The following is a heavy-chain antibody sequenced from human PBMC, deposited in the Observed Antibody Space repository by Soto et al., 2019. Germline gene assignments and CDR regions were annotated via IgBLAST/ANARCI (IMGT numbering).Heavy chain of an antibody. J-gene: IGHJ4*02. CDR2: IRNKANRYTT. CDR3: AREDSIIIPAVSDF. Sequence: GGSLRLSCAASGFTFSDHYMDWVRQAPGKGLEWVGRIRNKANRYTTEYAASVKGRFTISRDNAKNSVSLQMNTLRVEDTAVYYCAREDSIIIPAVSDFWGQGTLVTVSS. V-gene: IGHV3-72*01. CDR1: GFTFSDHY. D-gene: IGHD2-2*01.